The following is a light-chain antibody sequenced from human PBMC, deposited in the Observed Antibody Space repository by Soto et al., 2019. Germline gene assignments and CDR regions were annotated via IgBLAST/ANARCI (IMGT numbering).Light chain of an antibody. J-gene: IGKJ2*01. CDR1: QSVSSNY. CDR2: RAS. CDR3: QQYGSSYT. V-gene: IGKV3-20*01. Sequence: ELVLTQSPGTLSLSPGERATLSCRASQSVSSNYLAWYQQKPGQAPRLLIYRASSSATGIPDRFSGSGSGTDFTLTSSSLEPEDFAVYYCQQYGSSYTFGQGTKLEIK.